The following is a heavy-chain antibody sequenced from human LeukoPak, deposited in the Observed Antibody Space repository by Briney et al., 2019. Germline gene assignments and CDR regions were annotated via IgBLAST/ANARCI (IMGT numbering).Heavy chain of an antibody. CDR1: GGSISSYY. V-gene: IGHV4-59*01. CDR3: ACGYSSSWYPPFFDY. J-gene: IGHJ4*02. CDR2: IYYSGST. D-gene: IGHD6-13*01. Sequence: SETLSLTCTVSGGSISSYYWSWIRQPPGKGLEWIGYIYYSGSTNYNPSLKSRVTISVDTSKNQFSLKLGSVTAADTAVYYCACGYSSSWYPPFFDYWGQGTLVTVSS.